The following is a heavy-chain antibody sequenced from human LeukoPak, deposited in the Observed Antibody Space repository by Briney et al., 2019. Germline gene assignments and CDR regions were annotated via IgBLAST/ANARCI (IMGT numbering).Heavy chain of an antibody. CDR3: ARVYGMIGSYSYYYYGMDV. Sequence: ASVKVSCKVSGYTLTELSMHWVRQAPGKGLEWMGGFDPEDGETIYAQKFQGRVTMTEDTSTDTAYMELSSLRSEDTAVYYCARVYGMIGSYSYYYYGMDVWGQGTTVTVSS. CDR2: FDPEDGET. D-gene: IGHD1-26*01. V-gene: IGHV1-24*01. CDR1: GYTLTELS. J-gene: IGHJ6*02.